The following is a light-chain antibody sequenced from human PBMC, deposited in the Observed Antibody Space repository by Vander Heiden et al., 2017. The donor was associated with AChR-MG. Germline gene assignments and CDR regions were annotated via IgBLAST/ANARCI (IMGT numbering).Light chain of an antibody. V-gene: IGKV3-15*01. CDR1: QCVNSN. Sequence: IVMTQSPATLSVSPGERAPPPCWASQCVNSNLAWYQQKPGQAPRLNIYGASTRATDIPIRFSGSGSGTEFTLTISSLQSEDFAVYDCQQYNNRPVLTFAGGTKVEI. J-gene: IGKJ4*01. CDR3: QQYNNRPVLT. CDR2: GAS.